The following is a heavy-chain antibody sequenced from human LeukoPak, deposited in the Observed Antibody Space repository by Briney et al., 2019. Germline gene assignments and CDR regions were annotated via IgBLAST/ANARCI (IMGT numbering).Heavy chain of an antibody. Sequence: GGSLRLSCAASGFTFSSYAMSWVRQAPGKGLEWVSSISSSSSYIYYADSVKGRFTISRDNAKTSLYLQMNSLRADDTALYYCARDSENGRGSDYWGQGTLVTVSS. CDR2: ISSSSSYI. D-gene: IGHD3-16*01. J-gene: IGHJ4*02. CDR1: GFTFSSYA. V-gene: IGHV3-21*04. CDR3: ARDSENGRGSDY.